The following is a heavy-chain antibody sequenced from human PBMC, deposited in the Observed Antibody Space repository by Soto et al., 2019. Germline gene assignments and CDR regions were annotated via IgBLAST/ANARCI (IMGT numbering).Heavy chain of an antibody. CDR3: ARRAETNGWNGFGADKYYFDF. V-gene: IGHV1-8*01. CDR1: GYTFTSYD. Sequence: ASVKVSCKASGYTFTSYDIYWVRQATGQGLEWMGWMDPNTGNSGYAQKFQGRVTMTSDTSISTAHMELSSLRSEDTAVYYCARRAETNGWNGFGADKYYFDFWGQGTLVTVSS. D-gene: IGHD1-1*01. CDR2: MDPNTGNS. J-gene: IGHJ4*02.